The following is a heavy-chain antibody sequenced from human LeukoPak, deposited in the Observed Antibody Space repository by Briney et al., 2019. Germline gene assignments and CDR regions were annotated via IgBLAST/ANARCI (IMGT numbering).Heavy chain of an antibody. CDR1: GYTFTSYD. Sequence: ASVRASCKASGYTFTSYDINWVRQATGQGLEWMGWMSPNSGNTGYAQKFKGRVTMTRNTSISTAYMELSGLRSDDTAVYYCARGSGRWEPFDYWGQGTLVTVSS. CDR2: MSPNSGNT. V-gene: IGHV1-8*01. D-gene: IGHD3-10*01. J-gene: IGHJ4*02. CDR3: ARGSGRWEPFDY.